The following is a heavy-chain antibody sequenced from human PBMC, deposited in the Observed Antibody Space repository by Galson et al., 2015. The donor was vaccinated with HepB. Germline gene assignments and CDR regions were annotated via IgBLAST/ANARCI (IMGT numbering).Heavy chain of an antibody. Sequence: SVKVSCKASGGTFSSYTISWVRQAPGQGLEWVGRIIPILGIANYAQKFQGRVTITADESTSTAYMELSSLRSEDTAVYYCARGALGYCSSTSCYDYWGQGTLVTVSS. CDR1: GGTFSSYT. CDR3: ARGALGYCSSTSCYDY. D-gene: IGHD2-2*01. V-gene: IGHV1-69*02. CDR2: IIPILGIA. J-gene: IGHJ4*02.